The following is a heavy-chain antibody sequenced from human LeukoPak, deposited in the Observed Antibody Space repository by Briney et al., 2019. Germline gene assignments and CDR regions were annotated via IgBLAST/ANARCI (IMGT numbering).Heavy chain of an antibody. D-gene: IGHD4-17*01. CDR2: ISYDGSNK. J-gene: IGHJ4*02. CDR3: ASFDYGDSPGPFDY. Sequence: GGSLRLSCAASGFTFSNYTMHWVRQAPGIGLEWVAVISYDGSNKYYADSVKGRFTISRDNSKNTLYLQMNSLRAEDTAVYYCASFDYGDSPGPFDYWGQGTLVTVSS. CDR1: GFTFSNYT. V-gene: IGHV3-30-3*01.